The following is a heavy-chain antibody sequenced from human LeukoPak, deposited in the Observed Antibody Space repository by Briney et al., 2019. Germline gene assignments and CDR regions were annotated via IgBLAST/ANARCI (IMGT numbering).Heavy chain of an antibody. CDR2: ISSSSSYI. D-gene: IGHD3-9*01. V-gene: IGHV3-21*01. CDR1: GFTVSSYS. Sequence: GGSLRLSCAASGFTVSSYSMNWVRQAPGKGLEWVSSISSSSSYIYYADSVKGRFTISRDNAKNSLYLQMNSLRAEDTAVYYCARQISPNYDILTGYYNSGEYYFDYWGQGTLVTVSS. J-gene: IGHJ4*02. CDR3: ARQISPNYDILTGYYNSGEYYFDY.